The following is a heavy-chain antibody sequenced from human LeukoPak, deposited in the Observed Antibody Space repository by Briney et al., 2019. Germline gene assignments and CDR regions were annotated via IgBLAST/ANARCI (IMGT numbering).Heavy chain of an antibody. Sequence: QPGGSLRLSCAASGFTFSSYAMHWVRQAPDKGLEWVAVISYDGSSEYYADSVKGRFTISRDNSKNTLYLQMNSLRAEDTAVYYCARAPYDIMEYQPLSRYNWFDPWGQGTLVTVSS. V-gene: IGHV3-30*04. D-gene: IGHD2-2*01. J-gene: IGHJ5*02. CDR3: ARAPYDIMEYQPLSRYNWFDP. CDR2: ISYDGSSE. CDR1: GFTFSSYA.